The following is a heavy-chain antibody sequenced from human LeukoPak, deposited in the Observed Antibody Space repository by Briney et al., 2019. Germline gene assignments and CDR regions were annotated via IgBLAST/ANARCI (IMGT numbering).Heavy chain of an antibody. CDR3: AKGQELDDGVFDS. CDR2: ISGGGGST. CDR1: GFTFSSYA. J-gene: IGHJ4*02. D-gene: IGHD1-1*01. Sequence: GGSLRLSCAASGFTFSSYAMSWVRQATGKGLEWVSVISGGGGSTYYADSVKGRFTISRDNSKKTLYLQLNSLRVEDTAIYYCAKGQELDDGVFDSWGQGTLVTVSS. V-gene: IGHV3-23*01.